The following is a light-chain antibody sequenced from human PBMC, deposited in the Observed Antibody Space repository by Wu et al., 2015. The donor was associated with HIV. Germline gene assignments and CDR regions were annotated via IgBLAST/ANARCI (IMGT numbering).Light chain of an antibody. J-gene: IGKJ2*03. CDR3: HQFYIHPRG. Sequence: QLTQSPSSLSASVGDRITITCRASQDINNYLAWYQQKPGKAPKLLMYGPSTLQSGVPSRFSGSRSGTDFTLTISSLQPEDIGTYYCHQFYIHPRGFGQGTKLEI. CDR1: QDINNY. CDR2: GPS. V-gene: IGKV1-9*01.